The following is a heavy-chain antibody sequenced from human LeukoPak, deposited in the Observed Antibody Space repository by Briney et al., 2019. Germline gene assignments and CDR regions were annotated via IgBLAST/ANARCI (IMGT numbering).Heavy chain of an antibody. CDR2: ISSSSSYI. D-gene: IGHD5-24*01. CDR1: GFTFSSYS. Sequence: GGSLRLSCAASGFTFSSYSMNWVRQAPGKGLEWVSSISSSSSYIYYADSVKGRFTISRDNAKNSLYLQMNSLRAEDTAVYYCASQVPGYGYRTSFYWGQGTLVTVSS. V-gene: IGHV3-21*01. J-gene: IGHJ4*02. CDR3: ASQVPGYGYRTSFY.